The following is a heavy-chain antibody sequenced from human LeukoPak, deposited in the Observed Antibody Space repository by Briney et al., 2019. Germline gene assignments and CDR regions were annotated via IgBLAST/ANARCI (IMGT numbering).Heavy chain of an antibody. Sequence: SETPSLTCAVYGGSFIGYYWSWIRQPPGKGLEWIGEINHSGSTNYNPSLKSRVTISVDTSKNQFSLKLSSVTAADTAVYYCARGKDCSSTSCYGGYYFDYWGQGTLVTVSS. D-gene: IGHD2-2*01. CDR1: GGSFIGYY. J-gene: IGHJ4*02. CDR2: INHSGST. CDR3: ARGKDCSSTSCYGGYYFDY. V-gene: IGHV4-34*01.